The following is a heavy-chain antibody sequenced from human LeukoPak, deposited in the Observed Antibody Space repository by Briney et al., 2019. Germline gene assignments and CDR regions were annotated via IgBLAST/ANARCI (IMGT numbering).Heavy chain of an antibody. D-gene: IGHD3-3*01. J-gene: IGHJ4*02. V-gene: IGHV4-59*01. CDR1: GDSISNYY. CDR3: AREVWSGYYHFDY. CDR2: IYYSGST. Sequence: SETLSLTCTVSGDSISNYYWSWIRQPPGKGLEWIGYIYYSGSTNYNPSLKSRVTISVDTSKNQFSLKLSSVTAADTAVYYCAREVWSGYYHFDYWGQGTLVTVSS.